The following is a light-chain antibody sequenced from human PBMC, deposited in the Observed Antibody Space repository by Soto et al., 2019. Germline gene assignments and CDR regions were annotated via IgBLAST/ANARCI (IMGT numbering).Light chain of an antibody. CDR3: QQYNNWPTWT. CDR2: GAS. V-gene: IGKV3-15*01. Sequence: EIVMTQSPGTLSLSPGEGATLSCRASQSVRSSYLAWYQQKPGQAPRLLIYGASTRATGIPARFSGSGSETEFTLTISSLQAEDSAVYFCQQYNNWPTWTFGQGTKVDIK. CDR1: QSVRSSY. J-gene: IGKJ1*01.